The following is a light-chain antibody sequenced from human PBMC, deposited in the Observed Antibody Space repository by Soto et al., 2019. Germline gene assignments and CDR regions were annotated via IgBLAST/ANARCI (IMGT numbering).Light chain of an antibody. CDR3: QQSDSLPIT. J-gene: IGKJ5*01. CDR1: QDISNY. Sequence: DIQMTQSPSSLSASVGDRVTITCRASQDISNYLNWYQQRLGKAPKLLIYDASNLERGDPSRFSGTRSVTHFTFAIPSLQPEDVATYYCQQSDSLPITFGQGTRLEI. V-gene: IGKV1-33*01. CDR2: DAS.